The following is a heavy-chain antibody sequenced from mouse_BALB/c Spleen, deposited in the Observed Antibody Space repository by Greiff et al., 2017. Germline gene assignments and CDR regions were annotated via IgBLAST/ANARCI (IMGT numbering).Heavy chain of an antibody. CDR2: ISSGGST. Sequence: LVESGGGLVKPGGSLKLSCAASGFTFSSYAMSWVRQTPEKRLEWVASISSGGSTYYPDSVKGRFTISRDNARNILYLQMSSLRSEDTAMYYCARGNGNYAMDYWGQGTSVTVSS. J-gene: IGHJ4*01. CDR3: ARGNGNYAMDY. V-gene: IGHV5-6-5*01. CDR1: GFTFSSYA. D-gene: IGHD2-1*01.